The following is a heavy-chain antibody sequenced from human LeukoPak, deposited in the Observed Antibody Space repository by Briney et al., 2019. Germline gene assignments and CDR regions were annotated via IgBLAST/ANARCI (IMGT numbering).Heavy chain of an antibody. J-gene: IGHJ4*02. CDR1: GGSFSGYY. V-gene: IGHV4-59*01. CDR2: IFYSGTI. Sequence: SETLSLTCAVYGGSFSGYYWSWIRQPPGKGLEWIGYIFYSGTINYNPSLKNRATISVDTSKNQFSLKLTSVTAADTAVYYCATTRIPAAQVDFWGQGTLVTVSS. CDR3: ATTRIPAAQVDF. D-gene: IGHD6-13*01.